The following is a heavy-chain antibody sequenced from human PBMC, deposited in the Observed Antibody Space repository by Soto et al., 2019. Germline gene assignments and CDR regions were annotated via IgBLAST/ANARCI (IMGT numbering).Heavy chain of an antibody. D-gene: IGHD4-4*01. J-gene: IGHJ6*03. Sequence: ASETLSLTCTVSGGSISSSSYYWGWIRQPPGKGLEWIGSIYYSGSTYYNPSLKSRVTISVDTSKNQFSLKLSSVTAADTAVYYCAGSNYRGYYYYMDVWGKGTTVTVSS. CDR1: GGSISSSSYY. CDR3: AGSNYRGYYYYMDV. V-gene: IGHV4-39*01. CDR2: IYYSGST.